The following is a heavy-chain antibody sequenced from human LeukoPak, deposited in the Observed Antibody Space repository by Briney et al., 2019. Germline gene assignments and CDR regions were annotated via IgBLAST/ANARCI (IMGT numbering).Heavy chain of an antibody. D-gene: IGHD5-24*01. V-gene: IGHV4-39*01. CDR1: GGSLSSSRYY. CDR2: ICYSGST. J-gene: IGHJ4*02. CDR3: ARHGENDVEMATIDY. Sequence: PSETLSLPCTLSGGSLSSSRYYWGWIRQPRGKGLEWIGSICYSGSTYYNPSLTSRVTISVDTSKNQFSLKLSSVTAADAAVYYCARHGENDVEMATIDYWGQGTLVTVSS.